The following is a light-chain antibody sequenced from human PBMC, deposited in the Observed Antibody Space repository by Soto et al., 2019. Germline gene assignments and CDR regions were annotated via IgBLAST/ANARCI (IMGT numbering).Light chain of an antibody. CDR2: DVS. Sequence: QSALTQPPSVSGSPGQLVAISCTGTPSDVGSYNRVSWYQQPPGTAPKLMIYDVSDRPSGVPDRFSGSKSGNTASLTISGLQAEDEADYYCSSYTTSSTYVFGTGTKVTGL. CDR1: PSDVGSYNR. CDR3: SSYTTSSTYV. J-gene: IGLJ1*01. V-gene: IGLV2-18*02.